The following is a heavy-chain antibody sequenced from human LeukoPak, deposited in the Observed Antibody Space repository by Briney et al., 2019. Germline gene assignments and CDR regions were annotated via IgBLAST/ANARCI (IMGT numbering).Heavy chain of an antibody. V-gene: IGHV3-48*03. Sequence: GGSLRLSCAATDFTFSSYEMNWVRQAPGKGLEWVSYISITGNTIYYVDSVKGRFTISRDNAENSLYLQMNSLRAEDTAVYYCARERWLQSQTTFEFWAQGTLVTVSS. CDR3: ARERWLQSQTTFEF. CDR2: ISITGNTI. CDR1: DFTFSSYE. J-gene: IGHJ4*02. D-gene: IGHD5-24*01.